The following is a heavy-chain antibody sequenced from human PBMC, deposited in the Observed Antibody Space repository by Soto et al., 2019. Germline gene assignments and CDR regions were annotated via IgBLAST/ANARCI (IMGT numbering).Heavy chain of an antibody. CDR1: GFTFSSYW. D-gene: IGHD3-10*01. J-gene: IGHJ3*02. CDR3: AREGIITMVQGNAFDI. Sequence: GGSLRLSCAASGFTFSSYWMSWVRQAPGKGLEWVANIKQDGSEKYYVDSVKGRFTISRDNAKNSLYLQMNSLRAEDTAVDYCAREGIITMVQGNAFDIWGQGTMVTVSS. CDR2: IKQDGSEK. V-gene: IGHV3-7*01.